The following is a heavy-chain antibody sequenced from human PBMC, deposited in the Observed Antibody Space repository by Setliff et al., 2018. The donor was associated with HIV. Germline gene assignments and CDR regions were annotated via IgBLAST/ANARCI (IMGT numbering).Heavy chain of an antibody. CDR1: RRTFNSHT. CDR2: IIPILGVA. CDR3: VRGAQSPPHYSYYYTDV. D-gene: IGHD1-26*01. V-gene: IGHV1-69*02. J-gene: IGHJ6*03. Sequence: SVKVSCKASRRTFNSHTINWVRQAPGQGLDWMGRIIPILGVANYAQRFQGKVTITADKSTSTAYMELTSLRFDDTAMYYCVRGAQSPPHYSYYYTDVWGEGTMVTVSS.